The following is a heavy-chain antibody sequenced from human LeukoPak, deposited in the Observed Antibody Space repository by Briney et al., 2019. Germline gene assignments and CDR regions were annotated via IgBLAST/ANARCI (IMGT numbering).Heavy chain of an antibody. D-gene: IGHD2-2*01. J-gene: IGHJ6*03. Sequence: SETLSLTCTVSGGSISSYYWSWIRQPPGKGLEWIGYIYHSGSTYYNPSLKSRVTISVDRSKNQFSLKLSSVTAADTAVYYCARVPPYCSSTSCYRPYYYYYYMDVWGKGTTVTVSS. V-gene: IGHV4-59*12. CDR1: GGSISSYY. CDR2: IYHSGST. CDR3: ARVPPYCSSTSCYRPYYYYYYMDV.